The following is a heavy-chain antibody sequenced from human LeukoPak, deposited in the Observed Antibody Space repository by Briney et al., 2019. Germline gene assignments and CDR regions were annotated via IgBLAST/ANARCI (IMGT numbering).Heavy chain of an antibody. J-gene: IGHJ6*02. CDR3: ASVYGLSEAAAGTGEPHYYSYYGMDV. V-gene: IGHV3-7*01. CDR2: IKQDGREK. D-gene: IGHD6-13*01. CDR1: RFTFSNYW. Sequence: TGGSLRLSCAGSRFTFSNYWMRWVRQAQGKGREGGANIKQDGREKYYVDSVKGRFTISRDNAKNSLYLQMTSLRAEDTAVYYCASVYGLSEAAAGTGEPHYYSYYGMDVWGQGTPVTVSS.